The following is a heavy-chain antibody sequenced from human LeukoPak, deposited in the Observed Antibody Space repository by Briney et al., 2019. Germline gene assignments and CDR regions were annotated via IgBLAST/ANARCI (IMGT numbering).Heavy chain of an antibody. J-gene: IGHJ4*02. V-gene: IGHV5-51*01. CDR1: GYDFTSYW. D-gene: IGHD5-12*01. CDR3: ARRRGGYSAYEY. CDR2: IYPGDSDT. Sequence: GESLKISCKGSGYDFTSYWIAWVRHMPGKGLEWMGFIYPGDSDTRYSPSFQGQVTISADKSISTAYLQWSSLKASDTAIYYCARRRGGYSAYEYWGQGTLVTVSS.